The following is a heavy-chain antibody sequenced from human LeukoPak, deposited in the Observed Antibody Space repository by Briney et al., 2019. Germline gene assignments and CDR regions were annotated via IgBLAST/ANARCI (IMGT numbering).Heavy chain of an antibody. CDR1: GFTFSSYW. J-gene: IGHJ4*02. CDR3: AKDMGYYGSGSLDY. CDR2: INTDGSST. Sequence: GGSLRLSCAASGFTFSSYWMHWVRQAPGKGLVWVSRINTDGSSTSYADSVKGRFTISRDNAKNSLYLQMNSLRAEDAALYYCAKDMGYYGSGSLDYWGQGTLVTVSS. D-gene: IGHD3-10*01. V-gene: IGHV3-74*01.